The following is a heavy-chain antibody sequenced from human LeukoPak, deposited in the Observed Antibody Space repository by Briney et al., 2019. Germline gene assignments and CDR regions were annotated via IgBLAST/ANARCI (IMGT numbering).Heavy chain of an antibody. J-gene: IGHJ4*02. Sequence: KPSETLSLTWTVPGGSIRNYYWSWIRQPPGKGLEWIGYISYSGSTNYNPSLKSRVTISVDMSKNHFSLKLSSVTAADTAVYYCARAMSFDYWGQGTLVTVSS. CDR2: ISYSGST. CDR1: GGSIRNYY. V-gene: IGHV4-59*01. CDR3: ARAMSFDY.